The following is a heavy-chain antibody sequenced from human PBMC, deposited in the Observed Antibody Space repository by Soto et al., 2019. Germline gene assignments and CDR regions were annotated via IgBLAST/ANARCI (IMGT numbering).Heavy chain of an antibody. J-gene: IGHJ4*02. CDR1: GGSISSYY. Sequence: TLSLTCTVSGGSISSYYWSWIRQPPGKGLEWIGYIYYSGSTNYNPSLKSRVTISVDTSKSQFSLKMSSVTAADTAVYYCARLATRCYFDYWGQGTLVTVSS. CDR2: IYYSGST. V-gene: IGHV4-59*01. D-gene: IGHD1-1*01. CDR3: ARLATRCYFDY.